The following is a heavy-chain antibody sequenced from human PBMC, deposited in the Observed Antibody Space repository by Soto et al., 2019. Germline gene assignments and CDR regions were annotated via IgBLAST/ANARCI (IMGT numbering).Heavy chain of an antibody. CDR3: ARVVSITGTGYFDY. CDR2: IIPIFGTA. J-gene: IGHJ4*02. Sequence: SVKVSCKASGGTFSSYAISWVRQAPGQGLEWMGGIIPIFGTANYAQKFQGRVTITADESTSTAYMELSSLRSEDTAVYYCARVVSITGTGYFDYWGQGTLDTVSS. V-gene: IGHV1-69*13. D-gene: IGHD1-20*01. CDR1: GGTFSSYA.